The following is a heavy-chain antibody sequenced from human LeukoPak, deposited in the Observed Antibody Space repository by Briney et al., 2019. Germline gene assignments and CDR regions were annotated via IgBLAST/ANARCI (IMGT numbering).Heavy chain of an antibody. CDR3: ARGYDSSAYYPFNY. CDR1: GGSISSSNW. D-gene: IGHD3-22*01. V-gene: IGHV4-4*02. Sequence: SETLSLTCAVSGGSISSSNWWSWVRQPPGKGLEWIGEIYHSGSTNYNPSLKSRVTISVDTSKNQFSLMLSSVTAADTAVYYCARGYDSSAYYPFNYWGQGTLVTVSS. CDR2: IYHSGST. J-gene: IGHJ4*02.